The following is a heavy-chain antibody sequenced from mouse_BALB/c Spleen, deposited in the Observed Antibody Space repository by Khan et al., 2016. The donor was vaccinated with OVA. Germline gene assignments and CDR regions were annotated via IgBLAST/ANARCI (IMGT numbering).Heavy chain of an antibody. D-gene: IGHD6-1*01. Sequence: QVQLQQPGPELKKPGETVKISCKASGYTFTNYGMNWVKQAPGKGLKWMGWINTYTGEPTYADDFKGRFAFSLETSANTAYLQMNTLKNEDTATYFCARSASYWFFDVWGAGTTVTVSA. CDR2: INTYTGEP. J-gene: IGHJ1*01. CDR3: ARSASYWFFDV. V-gene: IGHV9-3-1*01. CDR1: GYTFTNYG.